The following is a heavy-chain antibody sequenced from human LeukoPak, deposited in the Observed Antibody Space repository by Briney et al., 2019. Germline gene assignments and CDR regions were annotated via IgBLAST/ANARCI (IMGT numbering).Heavy chain of an antibody. CDR3: ARGWQQLAYFDY. V-gene: IGHV4-59*01. Sequence: SETLSLTCTVSGGSISSYYWSWIRQPPGKGLEWIGYIYDSGSTNYNPSLKSRVTISVDTSKNQFSLKLSSVTAADTAVYYCARGWQQLAYFDYWGQGTLVTVSS. CDR2: IYDSGST. CDR1: GGSISSYY. J-gene: IGHJ4*02. D-gene: IGHD6-13*01.